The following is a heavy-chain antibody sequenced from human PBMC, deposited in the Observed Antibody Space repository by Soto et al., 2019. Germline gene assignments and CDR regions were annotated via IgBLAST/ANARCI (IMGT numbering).Heavy chain of an antibody. D-gene: IGHD3-9*01. CDR3: AKDGDFDWSPDY. CDR2: ISDDASNK. V-gene: IGHV3-30*18. Sequence: GGSLRLSCAASGFTFSSYGMHWVRQAPGKGLEWVAIISDDASNKYYADSVKGRFTISRDNSKNTLYLQMNSLRGEDTAVYYCAKDGDFDWSPDYWGQVTLVTVSS. J-gene: IGHJ4*02. CDR1: GFTFSSYG.